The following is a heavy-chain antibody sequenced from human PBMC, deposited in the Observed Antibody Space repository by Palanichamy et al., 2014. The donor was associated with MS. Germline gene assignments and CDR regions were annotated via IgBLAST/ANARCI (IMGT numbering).Heavy chain of an antibody. V-gene: IGHV1-18*04. CDR3: ARHLSTMVLVGARYSGMDV. D-gene: IGHD3-10*01. CDR2: ISAYNGNT. J-gene: IGHJ6*02. Sequence: QVDLVQSGAEVKKPGASVKVSCKASGYTFTNYGISWVRQAPGQGLEWMGWISAYNGNTNSAQSLQGRLTMTTDTSTSTAYMELRSLRSDDTAVYYCARHLSTMVLVGARYSGMDVWGQGTTVIVSS. CDR1: GYTFTNYG.